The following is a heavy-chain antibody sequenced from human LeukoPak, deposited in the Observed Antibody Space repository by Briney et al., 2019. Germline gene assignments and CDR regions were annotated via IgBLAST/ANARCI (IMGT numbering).Heavy chain of an antibody. V-gene: IGHV3-21*03. CDR3: AGSDTIGYLPREWDYWYFDR. Sequence: GGSLRLSCAASGFTFSRYSMNWVRQAPGKGLEWVSSISIGNTYIYYADSVKGRFTISRDNAKNSLYLQPNSLRAEDTAVYYCAGSDTIGYLPREWDYWYFDRWGRGTLVTVSS. D-gene: IGHD3-22*01. CDR2: ISIGNTYI. CDR1: GFTFSRYS. J-gene: IGHJ2*01.